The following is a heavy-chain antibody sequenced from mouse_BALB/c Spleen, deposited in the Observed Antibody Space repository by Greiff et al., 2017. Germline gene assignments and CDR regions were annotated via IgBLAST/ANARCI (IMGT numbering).Heavy chain of an antibody. CDR3: APDGYYGYFDY. V-gene: IGHV14-1*02. CDR1: GFNIKDYY. CDR2: IDPENGNT. J-gene: IGHJ2*01. Sequence: EVNVVESGAELVRPGALVKLSCKASGFNIKDYYMHWVKQRPEQGLEWIGWIDPENGNTIYDPKFQGKASITADTSSNTAYLQLSSLTSEDTAVYYCAPDGYYGYFDYWGQGTTLTVSS. D-gene: IGHD2-3*01.